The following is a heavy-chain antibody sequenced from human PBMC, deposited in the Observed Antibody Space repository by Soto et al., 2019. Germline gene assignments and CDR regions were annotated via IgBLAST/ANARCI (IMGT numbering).Heavy chain of an antibody. CDR1: GYTFTGYY. V-gene: IGHV1-2*02. CDR2: INPNSGGT. J-gene: IGHJ4*02. D-gene: IGHD1-26*01. CDR3: ARGASGSYLGSGY. Sequence: WASVKVSCKASGYTFTGYYMHWVRQAPGQGLEWMGWINPNSGGTNYAQKFQGRVTMTRDTSISTAYMELSRLRSDDTAVYYCARGASGSYLGSGYWRQGTLVTVSS.